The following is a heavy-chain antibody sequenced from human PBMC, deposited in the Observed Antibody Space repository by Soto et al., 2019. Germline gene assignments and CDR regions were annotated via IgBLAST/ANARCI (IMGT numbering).Heavy chain of an antibody. CDR3: ASSIVGATRFDY. CDR1: GGSISSYY. D-gene: IGHD1-26*01. Sequence: PSETLSLTCTVSGGSISSYYWNWIRQPPAQGLEWVGYVYYSWSTNYNPSLKSRVNISVDTSKNHFSLKLSSVTAADTGVYYCASSIVGATRFDYWGQGTLVTVSS. J-gene: IGHJ4*02. CDR2: VYYSWST. V-gene: IGHV4-59*01.